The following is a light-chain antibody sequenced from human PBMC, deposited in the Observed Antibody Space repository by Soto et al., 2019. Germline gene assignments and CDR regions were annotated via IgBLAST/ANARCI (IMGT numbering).Light chain of an antibody. V-gene: IGLV2-14*01. CDR3: SSYTSSSTYV. Sequence: QSVLTQPASVSGSPGQSITISCTGTSSDVGGYNYVSWYQQHPGKAPKLMIYEVSNRPSGVSNRFSGSKSGNTASLTISVLQADDEADYYCSSYTSSSTYVFGTGTKLTVL. CDR2: EVS. J-gene: IGLJ1*01. CDR1: SSDVGGYNY.